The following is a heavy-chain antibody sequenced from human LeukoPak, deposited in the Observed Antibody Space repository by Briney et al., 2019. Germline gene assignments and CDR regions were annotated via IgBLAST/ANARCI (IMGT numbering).Heavy chain of an antibody. Sequence: SQTLSLTCTVSRGSIRIGGYYWSWIRQHPGKGLEFIGYIFYSGTTYYNPSLKSRVSISLDTSLNQFSLKVISVTAAVTAVYYCARYGAPFDSWGQGTLVTVSS. D-gene: IGHD4-17*01. V-gene: IGHV4-31*03. CDR1: RGSIRIGGYY. CDR3: ARYGAPFDS. J-gene: IGHJ4*02. CDR2: IFYSGTT.